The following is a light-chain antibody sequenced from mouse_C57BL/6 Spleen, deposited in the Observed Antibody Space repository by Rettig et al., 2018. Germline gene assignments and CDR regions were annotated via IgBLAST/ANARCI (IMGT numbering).Light chain of an antibody. Sequence: QSQKFMSTSVGDRVSVTCKASQNVGTNVAWYQQKPGQSPKALIYSASYRYSGVPDRFTGSGSGTDFTLTISNVQSEDLAEYFCQQYNSYPYTFGGGTKLEIK. CDR1: QNVGTN. J-gene: IGKJ2*01. CDR2: SAS. V-gene: IGKV6-15*01. CDR3: QQYNSYPYT.